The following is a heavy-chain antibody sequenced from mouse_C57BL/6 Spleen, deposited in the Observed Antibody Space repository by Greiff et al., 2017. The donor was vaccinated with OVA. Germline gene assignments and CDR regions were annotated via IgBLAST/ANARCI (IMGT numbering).Heavy chain of an antibody. CDR2: ISYDGSN. CDR1: GYSITSGYY. J-gene: IGHJ2*01. CDR3: ARGHDGYYDD. D-gene: IGHD2-3*01. Sequence: EVHLVESGPGLVKPSQSLSLTCSVTGYSITSGYYWNWIRQFPGNKLEWMGYISYDGSNNYNPSLKNRISITRDTSKNQFFLKLNSVTTEDTATYYCARGHDGYYDDWGQGTTLTGSS. V-gene: IGHV3-6*01.